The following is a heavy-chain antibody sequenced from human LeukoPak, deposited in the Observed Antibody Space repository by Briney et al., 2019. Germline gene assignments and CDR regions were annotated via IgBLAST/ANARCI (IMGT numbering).Heavy chain of an antibody. Sequence: ASVKVSCKASGYTFTSYAMHWVRQAPGQRLEWMGWINAGNGNTKYSQKFQGRVTITRDTSAGTAYMELSSLRSEDTAVYYCARGVTGEGYYYYGMDVWGQGTTVTVSS. CDR1: GYTFTSYA. CDR3: ARGVTGEGYYYYGMDV. V-gene: IGHV1-3*01. CDR2: INAGNGNT. D-gene: IGHD1-26*01. J-gene: IGHJ6*02.